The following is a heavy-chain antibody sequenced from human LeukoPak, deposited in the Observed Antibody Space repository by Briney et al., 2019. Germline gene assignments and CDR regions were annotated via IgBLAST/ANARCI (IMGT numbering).Heavy chain of an antibody. CDR1: GGSFSGYY. V-gene: IGHV4-34*01. CDR3: ARHRHSHHYDY. CDR2: INHSGST. D-gene: IGHD5-18*01. Sequence: SETLSLTCAVYGGSFSGYYWSWIRQPPGKGLEWIGEINHSGSTNYNPSLKSRVTISADTSNNQFSLKLTSLTAADTAVYYCARHRHSHHYDYWGQGTLVTVSS. J-gene: IGHJ4*02.